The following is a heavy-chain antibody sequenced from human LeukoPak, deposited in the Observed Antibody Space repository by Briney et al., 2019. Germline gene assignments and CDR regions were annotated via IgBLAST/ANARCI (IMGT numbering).Heavy chain of an antibody. Sequence: ASVKVSCKASGGTFSSYAISWVRQAPGQGLEWMGRIIPILGIANYAQKFQGRVTITADKSTSTAYMELSSLRSEDTAVYYCARDQPYYDFWSGYYXNGMDVWGQGTTVTVSS. CDR1: GGTFSSYA. D-gene: IGHD3-3*01. CDR2: IIPILGIA. J-gene: IGHJ6*02. CDR3: ARDQPYYDFWSGYYXNGMDV. V-gene: IGHV1-69*04.